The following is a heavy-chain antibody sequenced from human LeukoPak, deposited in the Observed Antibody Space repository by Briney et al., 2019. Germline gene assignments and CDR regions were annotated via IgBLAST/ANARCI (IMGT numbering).Heavy chain of an antibody. J-gene: IGHJ4*02. V-gene: IGHV3-7*01. CDR1: GFTFSSYW. D-gene: IGHD3-9*01. Sequence: GGSLRLSCAASGFTFSSYWMSWARQAPGKGLEWVANIKQDGSEKYYVDSVKGRFTISRDNAKNSLYLQMNSLRAEDTAVYYCARARYFDWDDFDYWGQGTLVTVSS. CDR3: ARARYFDWDDFDY. CDR2: IKQDGSEK.